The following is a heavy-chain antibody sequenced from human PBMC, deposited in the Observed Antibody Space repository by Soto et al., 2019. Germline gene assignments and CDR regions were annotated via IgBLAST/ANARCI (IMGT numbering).Heavy chain of an antibody. J-gene: IGHJ4*02. Sequence: GGSLRLSCAASGFTFSSYAVSWVRQAPGKGLVWVSRINSDGSSTSYADSVKGRFTISRDNAKNTLYLQMNSLRAEDTAVYYCARDYYKYYDSSGYYRSPAYWGQGTLVTVSS. CDR1: GFTFSSYA. CDR3: ARDYYKYYDSSGYYRSPAY. CDR2: INSDGSST. V-gene: IGHV3-74*01. D-gene: IGHD3-22*01.